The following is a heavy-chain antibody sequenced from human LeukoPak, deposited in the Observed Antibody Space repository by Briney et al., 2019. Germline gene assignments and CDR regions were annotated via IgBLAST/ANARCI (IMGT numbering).Heavy chain of an antibody. CDR1: GYTFTGYY. V-gene: IGHV1-2*02. J-gene: IGHJ4*02. CDR3: ARVRDLWFGDFDY. Sequence: ASVKVSCKASGYTFTGYYMYWVRQAPGQGLEWMGWINPNSGGTNYVQKFQDSVTMTRDTSISTAYMELRRLRSDDTAVYYCARVRDLWFGDFDYWGQGTLVTVSS. D-gene: IGHD3-10*01. CDR2: INPNSGGT.